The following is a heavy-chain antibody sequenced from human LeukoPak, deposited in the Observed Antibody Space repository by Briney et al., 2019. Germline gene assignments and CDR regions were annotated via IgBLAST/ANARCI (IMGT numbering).Heavy chain of an antibody. D-gene: IGHD6-19*01. Sequence: SETLSLTCTVSGASISSDCWIWIRQTPGKGPEWIGYHCGNTDYNPSLKSRVSISVDTSKNQSSLKLNSISTAGTAVYYCARGQGWLPDHWGQGSLVTVSS. CDR3: ARGQGWLPDH. CDR2: YHCGNT. V-gene: IGHV4-59*01. J-gene: IGHJ4*02. CDR1: GASISSDC.